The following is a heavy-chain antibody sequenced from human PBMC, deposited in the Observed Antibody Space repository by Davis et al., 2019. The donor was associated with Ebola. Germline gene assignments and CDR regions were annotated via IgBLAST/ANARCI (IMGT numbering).Heavy chain of an antibody. V-gene: IGHV3-15*01. J-gene: IGHJ4*02. Sequence: GESLKISCAASGVVLNNAWMSWVRQAAGKGLEWLGRIKSKDDGGTTDYAAPVQGRFIISRDASRNTMYFEMNDVKYEDTGVYYCTINRLVEDDFWGPGTLVTVSS. CDR2: IKSKDDGGTT. CDR3: TINRLVEDDF. D-gene: IGHD3/OR15-3a*01. CDR1: GVVLNNAW.